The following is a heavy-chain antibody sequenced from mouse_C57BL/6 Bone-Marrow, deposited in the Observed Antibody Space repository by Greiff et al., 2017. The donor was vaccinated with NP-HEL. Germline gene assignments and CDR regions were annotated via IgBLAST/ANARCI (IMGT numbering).Heavy chain of an antibody. J-gene: IGHJ4*01. CDR1: GYTFTSYW. V-gene: IGHV1-55*01. CDR2: IYPGSGST. Sequence: VQLQQPGAELVKPGASVKMSCKASGYTFTSYWITWVKQRPGQGLQWIGDIYPGSGSTNYNEKFKSKATLTVDTSSSTAYMQLSSLTSEDSAVYYCARWGYDVRYAMDYWGQGTSVTVSS. D-gene: IGHD2-2*01. CDR3: ARWGYDVRYAMDY.